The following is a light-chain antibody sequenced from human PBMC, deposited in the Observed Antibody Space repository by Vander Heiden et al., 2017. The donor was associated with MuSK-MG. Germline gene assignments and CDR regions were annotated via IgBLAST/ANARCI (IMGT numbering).Light chain of an antibody. V-gene: IGLV2-14*03. CDR2: DVS. Sequence: QSALPQPASVSGSPGQSFTLTCTGTSSDVGGYNYVSWYQQHPGKAPKLIIYDVSNRPSVVSNRFSGSKSGSTASLTISGLQAEDEADYYCNSYTSSSTVVFGGGTKLTVL. CDR3: NSYTSSSTVV. J-gene: IGLJ2*01. CDR1: SSDVGGYNY.